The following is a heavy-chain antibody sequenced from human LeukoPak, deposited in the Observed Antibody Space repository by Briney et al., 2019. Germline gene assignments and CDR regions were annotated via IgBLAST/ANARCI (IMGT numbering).Heavy chain of an antibody. Sequence: PGGSLRLSCAASGFTFSSYGLHWVRQAPGKGLEWVALISYDGNNKYYADSVKGRFTISRDKSKNRMYLQMSSVRGEDTAVYYCAKDLRRSTWEHYHYYGMEVWGQGTTVTVSS. V-gene: IGHV3-30*18. CDR3: AKDLRRSTWEHYHYYGMEV. CDR2: ISYDGNNK. J-gene: IGHJ6*02. D-gene: IGHD6-13*01. CDR1: GFTFSSYG.